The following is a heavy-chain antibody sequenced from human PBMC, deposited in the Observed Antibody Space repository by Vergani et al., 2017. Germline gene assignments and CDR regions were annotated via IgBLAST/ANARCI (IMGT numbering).Heavy chain of an antibody. CDR2: INSDGSST. CDR3: ARDVGWGYCSGGSCSEFDY. CDR1: GFTFSDYY. J-gene: IGHJ4*02. Sequence: VQLVESGGDLVKPGGSLRLSCAASGFTFSDYYMSWIRQAPGKGLEWVSRINSDGSSTSYADSVKGRFTISRDNAKNTLYLQMNSLRAEDTAVYYCARDVGWGYCSGGSCSEFDYWGQGTLVTVSS. V-gene: IGHV3-74*01. D-gene: IGHD2-15*01.